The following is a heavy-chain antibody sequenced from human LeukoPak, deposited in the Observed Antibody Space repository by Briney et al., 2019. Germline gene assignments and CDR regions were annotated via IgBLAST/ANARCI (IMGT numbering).Heavy chain of an antibody. V-gene: IGHV1-69*05. CDR1: GGTFSSYA. J-gene: IGHJ5*02. CDR3: ARDGGWSGYYRNWFDP. CDR2: IIPIFGTA. D-gene: IGHD3-3*01. Sequence: GASVKVSCKASGGTFSSYAISWVRQAPGQGLEWMGGIIPIFGTANYAQKFQGRVTITTDESTSTAYMELSSLRSDDTAVYYCARDGGWSGYYRNWFDPWGQGTLVTVSS.